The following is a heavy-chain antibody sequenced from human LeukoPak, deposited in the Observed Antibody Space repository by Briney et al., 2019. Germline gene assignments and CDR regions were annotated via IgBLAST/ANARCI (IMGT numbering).Heavy chain of an antibody. V-gene: IGHV3-23*01. CDR3: AKDLYGLSYGNFDC. CDR2: ISGGGRNT. D-gene: IGHD3-16*01. Sequence: GGSLRLSCAASGFTFSSHAVSWVRQAPGKGLEWVSVISGGGRNTYYADSVKGRFTISRDNSKNTLYLQMNSLRVEDTAVYYCAKDLYGLSYGNFDCWGQGTLVTVSS. J-gene: IGHJ4*02. CDR1: GFTFSSHA.